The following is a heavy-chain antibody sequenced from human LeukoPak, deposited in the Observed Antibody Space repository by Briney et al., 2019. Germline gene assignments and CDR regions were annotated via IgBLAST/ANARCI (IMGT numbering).Heavy chain of an antibody. V-gene: IGHV3-9*01. CDR3: AKGVGYNPLLYSDY. Sequence: GGSLRLSCAASGFTFDDYAMHWVRQAPGKGLEWVSGISWNSGSIGYADSVKGRFTISRDNAKNSLYLQMNSLRAEDTALYYCAKGVGYNPLLYSDYWGQGTLVTVSS. CDR2: ISWNSGSI. CDR1: GFTFDDYA. D-gene: IGHD5-24*01. J-gene: IGHJ4*02.